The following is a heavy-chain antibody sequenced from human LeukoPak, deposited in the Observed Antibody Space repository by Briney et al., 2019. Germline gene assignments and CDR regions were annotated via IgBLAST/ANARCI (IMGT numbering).Heavy chain of an antibody. CDR3: ARGAAVAVEL. CDR2: IQYDGTTE. J-gene: IGHJ4*02. Sequence: GGSLRLSCGASGFTLTDYNMHWVRQAPRKGLEYVAFIQYDGTTEYYADSVKGRFTMSRDRSKNMLYLQMNSLRREDTAVYYCARGAAVAVELWGQGTLVTVSS. D-gene: IGHD6-19*01. CDR1: GFTLTDYN. V-gene: IGHV3-30*02.